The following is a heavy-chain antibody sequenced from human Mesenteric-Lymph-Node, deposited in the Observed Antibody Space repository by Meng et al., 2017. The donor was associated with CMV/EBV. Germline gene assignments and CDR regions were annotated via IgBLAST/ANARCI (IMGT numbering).Heavy chain of an antibody. J-gene: IGHJ4*02. V-gene: IGHV1-46*01. D-gene: IGHD6-19*01. CDR3: ARDPGQWLAPGYY. CDR1: GYTFTSYY. CDR2: INPSGGST. Sequence: ASVKVSCKASGYTFTSYYIHWVRQAPGQGLEWMGLINPSGGSTDSAQKFQGRVTITRNTSISTAYMELSSLRSEDTAMYYCARDPGQWLAPGYYWGQGTLVTVSS.